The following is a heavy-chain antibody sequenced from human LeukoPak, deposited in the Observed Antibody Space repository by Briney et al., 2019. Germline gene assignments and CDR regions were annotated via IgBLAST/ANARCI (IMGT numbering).Heavy chain of an antibody. V-gene: IGHV4-39*01. CDR2: VYYTGST. D-gene: IGHD4-17*01. J-gene: IGHJ4*02. Sequence: PSETLSLTCTVSGGSISSSAYYWDRIPQPPGKGVEWIGNVYYTGSTYYNPSLKSRVTISVDTSKSQFSLKLSSVTAADTAVYYCARKKRGEVEYFDYWGQGTLVTVSS. CDR3: ARKKRGEVEYFDY. CDR1: GGSISSSAYY.